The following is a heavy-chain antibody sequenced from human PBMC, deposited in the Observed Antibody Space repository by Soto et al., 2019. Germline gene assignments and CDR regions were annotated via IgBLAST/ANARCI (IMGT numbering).Heavy chain of an antibody. CDR3: ASPQWFGEQSDY. Sequence: GGSLRLSCAASGFTFSDYYMSWIRQAPGKGLEWVSYISSSGSTIYYADSVKGRFTISRDNAKNSLYLQMNSLRAEDTAVYYCASPQWFGEQSDYWGQGTLVTVSS. D-gene: IGHD3-10*01. CDR1: GFTFSDYY. V-gene: IGHV3-11*01. J-gene: IGHJ4*02. CDR2: ISSSGSTI.